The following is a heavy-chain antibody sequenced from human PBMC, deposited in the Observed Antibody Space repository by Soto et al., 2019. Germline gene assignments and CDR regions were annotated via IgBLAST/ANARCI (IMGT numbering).Heavy chain of an antibody. CDR1: GFSSENYG. J-gene: IGHJ6*02. Sequence: GGSLRLSCAASGFSSENYGMHWVRQAPGRGLEWVAIIWYDGSLQYYAAAVKGRFTISRDNSKNTLYLEMNSLRAEDTAVYYCANLWGDGYNLGQDYNGMDVWGQGTTVTVSS. CDR2: IWYDGSLQ. D-gene: IGHD5-12*01. CDR3: ANLWGDGYNLGQDYNGMDV. V-gene: IGHV3-33*06.